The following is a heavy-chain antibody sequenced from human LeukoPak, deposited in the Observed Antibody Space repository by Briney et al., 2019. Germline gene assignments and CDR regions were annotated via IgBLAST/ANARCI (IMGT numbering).Heavy chain of an antibody. V-gene: IGHV4-59*08. CDR3: VRRDSGWNYFDY. J-gene: IGHJ4*02. CDR2: IYYTGKN. Sequence: SGTLSLTCAVSGGSINSHYWGWIRQPPGKGLQCIGDIYYTGKNNYNPSLKSRVTISLDTSKDHLSLNLTSVLAADTAIYYCVRRDSGWNYFDYWGQGILVTVSS. CDR1: GGSINSHY. D-gene: IGHD5-12*01.